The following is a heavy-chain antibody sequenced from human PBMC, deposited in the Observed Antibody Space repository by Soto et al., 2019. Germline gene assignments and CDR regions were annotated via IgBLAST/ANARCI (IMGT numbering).Heavy chain of an antibody. CDR2: ISSGSSYI. V-gene: IGHV3-21*01. D-gene: IGHD3-10*01. CDR3: ARDILSGGAYPDY. CDR1: GFTFSSYT. Sequence: GGSLRLSCAASGFTFSSYTMNWVRQAPGKGLEWVSSISSGSSYIYYADSVKGRFTISRDNAKNSLFLQMDSLRAEDTAVYYCARDILSGGAYPDYWGQGTKVTVSS. J-gene: IGHJ4*02.